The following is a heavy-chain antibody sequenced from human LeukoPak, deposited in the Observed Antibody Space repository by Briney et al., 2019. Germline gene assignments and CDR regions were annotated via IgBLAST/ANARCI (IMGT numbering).Heavy chain of an antibody. CDR1: GYTLTDLS. CDR2: IIPILGIA. CDR3: ARADRTSCGDY. V-gene: IGHV1-69*04. J-gene: IGHJ4*02. D-gene: IGHD2-2*01. Sequence: ASVKVSCKVSGYTLTDLSMHWVRQAPGQGLEWMGRIIPILGIANYAQKFQGRVTITADKSTSTAYMELSSLRSEDTAVYYCARADRTSCGDYWGQGTLVTVSS.